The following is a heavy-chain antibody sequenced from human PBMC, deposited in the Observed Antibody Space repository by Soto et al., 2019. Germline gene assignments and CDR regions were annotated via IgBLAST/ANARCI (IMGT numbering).Heavy chain of an antibody. CDR3: ARDRSIQAGDDYYFYGMDV. J-gene: IGHJ6*02. CDR2: IYYSGST. CDR1: GGSISSYH. D-gene: IGHD6-6*01. Sequence: XATLSLTCTVSGGSISSYHWSWIRQPPGKGLEWIGYIYYSGSTKYNPSLKSRVTISVDTSNNQFSLKLNSVTAADTAVYYCARDRSIQAGDDYYFYGMDVWGQGTTVTVSS. V-gene: IGHV4-59*01.